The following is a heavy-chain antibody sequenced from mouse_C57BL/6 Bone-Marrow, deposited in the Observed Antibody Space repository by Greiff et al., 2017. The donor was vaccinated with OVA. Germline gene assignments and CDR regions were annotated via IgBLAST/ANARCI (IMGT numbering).Heavy chain of an antibody. CDR2: IYYSGTI. Sequence: EVKLQESGPGLVKPSQTVFLTCTVTGISITTGNYRWSWIRQFPGNKLEWIGYIYYSGTITYNPSLTSRTTITRDTPKNQFFLEMNSLTAEDTATYYCAREDYYGNFDYWGQGTTLTVSS. D-gene: IGHD2-1*01. CDR1: GISITTGNYR. CDR3: AREDYYGNFDY. J-gene: IGHJ2*01. V-gene: IGHV3-5*01.